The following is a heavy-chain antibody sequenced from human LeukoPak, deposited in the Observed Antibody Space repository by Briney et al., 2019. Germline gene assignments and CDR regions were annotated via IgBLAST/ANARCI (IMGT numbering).Heavy chain of an antibody. CDR3: AREVWNYDSSGYYYGNYFDY. V-gene: IGHV1-69*13. Sequence: SVKVSCKASGGTFSSYAISWVRQAPGQGLEWMGGIIPIFGTANYAQKFQGRVTITAGESTSTAYMELSSLRSEDTAVYYCAREVWNYDSSGYYYGNYFDYWGQGTLVTVSS. CDR1: GGTFSSYA. J-gene: IGHJ4*02. D-gene: IGHD3-22*01. CDR2: IIPIFGTA.